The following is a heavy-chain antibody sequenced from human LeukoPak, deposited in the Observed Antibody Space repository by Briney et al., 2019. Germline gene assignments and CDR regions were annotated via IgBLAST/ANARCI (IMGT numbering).Heavy chain of an antibody. D-gene: IGHD3-22*01. CDR3: ARGLYSSASFLDY. V-gene: IGHV3-23*01. J-gene: IGHJ4*01. CDR1: GFTFSNYG. CDR2: ISGSGGST. Sequence: GGSLRLSCAASGFTFSNYGMSWLRQAPGKGLEWVSAISGSGGSTYYADSVKGRFTISRDNSKNTLYVQVNSLRAEDTAVYYCARGLYSSASFLDYWGQGALVTVSS.